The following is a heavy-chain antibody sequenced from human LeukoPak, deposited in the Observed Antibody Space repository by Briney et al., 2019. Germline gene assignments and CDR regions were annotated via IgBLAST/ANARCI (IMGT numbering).Heavy chain of an antibody. CDR2: ISSYNGNT. J-gene: IGHJ4*02. CDR1: GYTFTSYR. D-gene: IGHD3-9*01. V-gene: IGHV1-18*01. Sequence: EASVKVSCKASGYTFTSYRISWVRQAPGQGLEWMGWISSYNGNTNYAQKLQGRATMTTDTSTSTAYMELRSLRSDDTAVYYCARGSFPSDDILTGPFDNWGQGTLVTVSS. CDR3: ARGSFPSDDILTGPFDN.